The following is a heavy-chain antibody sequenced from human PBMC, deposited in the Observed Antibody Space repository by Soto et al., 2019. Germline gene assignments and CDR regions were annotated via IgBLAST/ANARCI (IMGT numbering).Heavy chain of an antibody. D-gene: IGHD1-26*01. CDR2: IIPIFGTA. J-gene: IGHJ5*02. CDR3: AREATSWELLLHWFDP. V-gene: IGHV1-69*13. CDR1: GGTFSSYA. Sequence: ASVKVSCKASGGTFSSYAISWVRQAPGQGLEWMGGIIPIFGTANYAQKFQGRVTITADESTSTAYMELSSLRSEDTAVYYCAREATSWELLLHWFDPWGQGTLVTVSS.